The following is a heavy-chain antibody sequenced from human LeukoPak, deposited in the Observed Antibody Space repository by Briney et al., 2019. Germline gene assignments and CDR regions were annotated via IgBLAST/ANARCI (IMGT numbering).Heavy chain of an antibody. CDR2: INHSGST. V-gene: IGHV4-34*01. Sequence: KTSETLSLTCAVYGGSFSGYYWSWIRQPPGKGLEWIGEINHSGSTNYNPSLKSRVTISVDTSKNQFSLKLSSVTAADTAVYYCARDSGGHDYWGQGTLVTVSS. D-gene: IGHD2-15*01. J-gene: IGHJ4*02. CDR3: ARDSGGHDY. CDR1: GGSFSGYY.